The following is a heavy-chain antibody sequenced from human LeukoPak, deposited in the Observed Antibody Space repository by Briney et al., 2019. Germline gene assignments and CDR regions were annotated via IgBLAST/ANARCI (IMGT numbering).Heavy chain of an antibody. J-gene: IGHJ3*02. CDR2: IYTSGTN. V-gene: IGHV4-4*07. D-gene: IGHD3-10*01. CDR3: ARDLDPGNAFDI. Sequence: SETLSLTCTVSNGSISIYYWSWIRQPAGKGLEWIGRIYTSGTNHYNPSLKSRVTMSVDTSKKQFSPKLSSVTAADTAVYYCARDLDPGNAFDIWGQGTMVTVSS. CDR1: NGSISIYY.